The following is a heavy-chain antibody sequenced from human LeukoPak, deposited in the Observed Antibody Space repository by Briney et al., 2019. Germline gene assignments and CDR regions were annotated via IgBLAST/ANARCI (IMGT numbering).Heavy chain of an antibody. CDR2: ISNDGSRK. Sequence: GGSLRLSCAASGFTFSSYWLSWVRQAPGKGLEWVAIISNDGSRKYYAHSVEGRFTISRDNSKNTLYLQMDSLRAEDTAVYYCARDRAWNYFDYWGQGTLVTVSS. D-gene: IGHD3-3*01. J-gene: IGHJ4*02. CDR1: GFTFSSYW. CDR3: ARDRAWNYFDY. V-gene: IGHV3-30*03.